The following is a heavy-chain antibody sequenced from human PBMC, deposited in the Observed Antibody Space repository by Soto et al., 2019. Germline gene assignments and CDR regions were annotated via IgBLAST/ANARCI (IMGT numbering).Heavy chain of an antibody. CDR2: IFDSGST. J-gene: IGHJ5*02. D-gene: IGHD3-10*01. Sequence: SETLSLTCTVSGDSISSYSWSWIRQPPGKGLEWIGYIFDSGSTNYNPPLKSRVTISVDTSKNQFSLKVISVTAADTAVYYCARDAQLSWHRWFDPWGQGTLVTVSS. CDR3: ARDAQLSWHRWFDP. V-gene: IGHV4-59*01. CDR1: GDSISSYS.